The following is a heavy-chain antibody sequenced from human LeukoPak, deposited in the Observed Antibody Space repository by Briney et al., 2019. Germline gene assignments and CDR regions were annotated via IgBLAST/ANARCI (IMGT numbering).Heavy chain of an antibody. CDR3: ARAAGYCSSGSCYSFRWFDP. V-gene: IGHV3-30*01. CDR2: ISYDGSNK. J-gene: IGHJ5*02. Sequence: GGSLRLSCAASGFTFSSYAMHWVRQAPGKGLEWVAVISYDGSNKYYADSVKGRFTISRDNSKNTLYLRMNSLRAEDTAVYYCARAAGYCSSGSCYSFRWFDPWGQGTLVTVSS. D-gene: IGHD2-15*01. CDR1: GFTFSSYA.